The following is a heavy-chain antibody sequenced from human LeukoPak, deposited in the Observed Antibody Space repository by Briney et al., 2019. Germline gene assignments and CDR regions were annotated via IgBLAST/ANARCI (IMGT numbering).Heavy chain of an antibody. D-gene: IGHD2-2*01. Sequence: ASVKVSCKASGYTFTSYDISWVRQAPGQGLEWMGWISAYNGNTNYAQKLQGRVTMTTDTSTSTAYMELRSLRSDDTAVYYCARDQIVVVPAAIEDYYYGMDVWGQGTTVTVSS. CDR1: GYTFTSYD. CDR2: ISAYNGNT. J-gene: IGHJ6*02. CDR3: ARDQIVVVPAAIEDYYYGMDV. V-gene: IGHV1-18*01.